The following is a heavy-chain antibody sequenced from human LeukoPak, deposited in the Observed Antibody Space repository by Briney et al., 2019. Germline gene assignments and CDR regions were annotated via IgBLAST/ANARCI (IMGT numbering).Heavy chain of an antibody. V-gene: IGHV4-59*08. CDR2: IYYSGST. Sequence: SETLSLTCTGSGGSISSYYWSWLRQPPGKGLEWIGYIYYSGSTNYNPSLKSRVTISVDTSKNQFSLKLSSVTAADTAVYYCARHVHCSSTSCYNYFYYYMDVWGQGTTVTVSS. D-gene: IGHD2-2*02. CDR3: ARHVHCSSTSCYNYFYYYMDV. J-gene: IGHJ6*02. CDR1: GGSISSYY.